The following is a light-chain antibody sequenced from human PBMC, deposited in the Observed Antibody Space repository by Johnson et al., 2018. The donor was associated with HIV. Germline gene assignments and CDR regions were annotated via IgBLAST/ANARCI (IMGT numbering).Light chain of an antibody. CDR2: ENN. CDR3: GTWDSSLSAPRYV. V-gene: IGLV1-51*02. J-gene: IGLJ1*01. CDR1: SSNIGNNY. Sequence: QSILTQPPSVSAAPGQKVTISCSGSSSNIGNNYVSWYQQLPGTAPKLLIYENNKRPSGIPDRFSGSKSGPSATLGITGLQTGDEADYYCGTWDSSLSAPRYVFGTGTKVIVL.